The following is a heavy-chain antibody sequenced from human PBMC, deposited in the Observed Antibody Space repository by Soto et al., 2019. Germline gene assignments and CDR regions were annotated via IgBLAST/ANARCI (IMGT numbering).Heavy chain of an antibody. CDR2: IWYDGNKI. Sequence: QVQLVESGGGVVQPGRSLRLSCAASGFTFSSYGMHWVRQAPGKGLEWVAVIWYDGNKIYYGDSVKGRFTISRDNSKNTLYLLMNSLRAEDTAVYYCARDFDYYYYGMDVWGQGTTVTVSS. V-gene: IGHV3-33*01. CDR3: ARDFDYYYYGMDV. D-gene: IGHD3-3*01. CDR1: GFTFSSYG. J-gene: IGHJ6*02.